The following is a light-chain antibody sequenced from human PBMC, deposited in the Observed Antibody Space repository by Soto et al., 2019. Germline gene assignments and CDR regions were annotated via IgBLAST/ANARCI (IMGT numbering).Light chain of an antibody. CDR3: MQARHTPFT. V-gene: IGKV2-28*01. Sequence: DIVMTQSPLSLPVTPGEPASISCTSSQSLLYIDGYSYLDWYLQKPGQPPKLLIYSASNRASGVPARFSCSGSGTDFTLKISRVEAADVGVYFCMQARHTPFTFGPGTKVDIQ. CDR1: QSLLYIDGYSY. J-gene: IGKJ3*01. CDR2: SAS.